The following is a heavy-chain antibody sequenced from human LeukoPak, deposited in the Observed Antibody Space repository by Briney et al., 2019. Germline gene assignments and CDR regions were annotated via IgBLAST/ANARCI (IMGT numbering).Heavy chain of an antibody. J-gene: IGHJ6*03. CDR3: ARDSEIHSSGWYRAPPAGEYYYYYYYMDV. CDR2: IYTSGST. CDR1: GGSISSSSYY. Sequence: SETLSLTCTVSGGSISSSSYYWGWIRQPPGKGLEWIGSIYTSGSTNYNPSLKSRVTMSVDTSKNQFSLKLSSVTAADTAVYYCARDSEIHSSGWYRAPPAGEYYYYYYYMDVWGKGTTVTVSS. D-gene: IGHD6-19*01. V-gene: IGHV4-39*07.